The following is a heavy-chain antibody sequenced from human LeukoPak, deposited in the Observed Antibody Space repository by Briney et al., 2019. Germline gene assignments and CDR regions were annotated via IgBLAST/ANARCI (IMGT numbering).Heavy chain of an antibody. CDR2: IYNRDNT. CDR1: GGSISTDYC. V-gene: IGHV4-38-2*02. Sequence: PSETLSLTCTVSGGSISTDYCWTWTRQPPGKVPEWIGTIYNRDNTYYTPSLASRVTISMDTSKNQFSLKMTSVTAADTAVYYCARGKDAYKVGNYWGQGALVTVSS. CDR3: ARGKDAYKVGNY. D-gene: IGHD5-24*01. J-gene: IGHJ4*02.